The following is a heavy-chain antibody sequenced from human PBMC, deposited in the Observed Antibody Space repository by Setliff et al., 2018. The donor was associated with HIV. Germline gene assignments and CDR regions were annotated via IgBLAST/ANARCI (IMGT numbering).Heavy chain of an antibody. Sequence: ETLSLTCTVSGGSISSSSYYWGWVRQPPGKGLEWIGTIYYSGSTYYNPSLRSRVTISVDTSRNQFSLRLSSVTAADTAVYYCARTTYSGSYFNDSWGQGTLVTVSS. D-gene: IGHD1-26*01. J-gene: IGHJ5*01. CDR1: GGSISSSSYY. CDR2: IYYSGST. V-gene: IGHV4-39*01. CDR3: ARTTYSGSYFNDS.